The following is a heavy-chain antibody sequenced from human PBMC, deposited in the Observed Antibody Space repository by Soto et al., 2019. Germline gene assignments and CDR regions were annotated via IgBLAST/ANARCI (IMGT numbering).Heavy chain of an antibody. Sequence: ASVKVSCKASGYTFTSYGISWVRQAPGQGLEWMGWISAYNGNTNYAQKLQGRVTMTTDTSTSTAYMELRSLRSDDTAVYYCARFNTVTPEGGAIYYYYYGMDVWGQGTTVTVSS. CDR1: GYTFTSYG. J-gene: IGHJ6*02. V-gene: IGHV1-18*01. CDR2: ISAYNGNT. D-gene: IGHD4-17*01. CDR3: ARFNTVTPEGGAIYYYYYGMDV.